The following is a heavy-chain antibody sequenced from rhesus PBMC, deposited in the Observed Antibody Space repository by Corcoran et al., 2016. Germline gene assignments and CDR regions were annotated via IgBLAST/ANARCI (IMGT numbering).Heavy chain of an antibody. CDR3: ARTPIWTGYKGTAFDF. D-gene: IGHD3-3*01. CDR2: IYVSGGST. Sequence: QVQLQESGPGLVKPSETLALTGAVSGGSISSNYWSWIRQPPGRGLEWIGRIYVSGGSTDYNPSLKSRVTISTDTSKNQFSLKLISVTAADTAVYYCARTPIWTGYKGTAFDFWGQGLRVTVSS. V-gene: IGHV4-160*01. J-gene: IGHJ3*01. CDR1: GGSISSNY.